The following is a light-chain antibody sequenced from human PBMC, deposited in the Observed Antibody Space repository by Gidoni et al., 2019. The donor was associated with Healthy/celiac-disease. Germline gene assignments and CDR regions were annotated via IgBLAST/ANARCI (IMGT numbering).Light chain of an antibody. J-gene: IGLJ2*01. CDR3: CSYAGSYTWV. V-gene: IGLV2-11*01. Sequence: QSALTQPRSVSGSPGQSVTISCTGTSSDVGGYNYVSWYQQHPGKDPKLMIYDDSKRPSGVPDRFSGSKSGNTASLTISGLQAEDEADYYCCSYAGSYTWVFCGGTKLTVL. CDR1: SSDVGGYNY. CDR2: DDS.